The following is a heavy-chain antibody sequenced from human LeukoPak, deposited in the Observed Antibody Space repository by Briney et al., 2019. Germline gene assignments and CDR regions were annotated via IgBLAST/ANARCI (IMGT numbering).Heavy chain of an antibody. CDR3: ARDGISGIDH. V-gene: IGHV3-30*02. CDR1: GFTVNFYV. Sequence: GWSLRLSCAACGFTVNFYVMHWVRPAPPKEREGGTFIGSDGNNKYYADSVKGRFIISRDNPKNTLYLQMNSLRTEDTGVYYCARDGISGIDHWGQGILVTVPS. D-gene: IGHD6-13*01. CDR2: IGSDGNNK. J-gene: IGHJ4*02.